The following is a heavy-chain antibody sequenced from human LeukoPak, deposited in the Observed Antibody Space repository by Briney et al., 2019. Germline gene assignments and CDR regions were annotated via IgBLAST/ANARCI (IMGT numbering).Heavy chain of an antibody. CDR2: ISYDGSNK. CDR1: GFTFSSYA. V-gene: IGHV3-30-3*01. Sequence: PGGSLRLSCAASGFTFSSYAMHWVRQAPGKGLEWVAVISYDGSNKYYADSVKGRFTISRDNSKNTLYLQMNSLRAEDTAVYYCARDGPYCSGGSCYYFDYWGQGTLVTVSS. J-gene: IGHJ4*02. CDR3: ARDGPYCSGGSCYYFDY. D-gene: IGHD2-15*01.